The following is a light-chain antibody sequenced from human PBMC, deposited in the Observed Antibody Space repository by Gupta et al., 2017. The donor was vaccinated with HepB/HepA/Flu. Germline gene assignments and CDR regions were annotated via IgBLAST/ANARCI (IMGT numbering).Light chain of an antibody. CDR3: QQSYNTPRT. CDR1: QSISSY. V-gene: IGKV1-39*01. J-gene: IGKJ1*01. Sequence: DIQMTQSPSSLSASVGDRVTIDCRASQSISSYLNWYQQKPGKAPELLIYAASGLQSGVPSRFSGSGSGTDFTLTISSLQPEDFATYYCQQSYNTPRTFGQRTKVEIK. CDR2: AAS.